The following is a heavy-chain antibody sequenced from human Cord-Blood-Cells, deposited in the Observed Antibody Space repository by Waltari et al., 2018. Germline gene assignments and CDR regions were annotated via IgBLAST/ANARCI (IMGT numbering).Heavy chain of an antibody. D-gene: IGHD2-2*01. J-gene: IGHJ4*02. V-gene: IGHV4-34*01. CDR2: INHSGST. Sequence: QVQLQPWGARLLKPSETLSLTCAVYGGSFSGYYWTWTLHPAGKGLEWIGEINHSGSTNYNPSLKSRVTISVDTSKNQFSLKLSSVTAADTAVYYCAREGLGYCSSTSCYALDYWGQGTLVTVSS. CDR3: AREGLGYCSSTSCYALDY. CDR1: GGSFSGYY.